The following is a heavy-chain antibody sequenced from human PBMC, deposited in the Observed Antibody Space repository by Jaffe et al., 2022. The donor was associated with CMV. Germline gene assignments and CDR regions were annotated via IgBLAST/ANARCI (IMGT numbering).Heavy chain of an antibody. CDR1: GFTFSSYE. J-gene: IGHJ6*03. CDR2: ISSSGSTI. CDR3: ARDSHGDYGNYYYYMDV. V-gene: IGHV3-48*03. D-gene: IGHD4-17*01. Sequence: EVQLVESGGGLVQPGGSLRLSCAASGFTFSSYEMNWVRQAPGKGLEWVSYISSSGSTIYYADSVKGRFTISRDNAKNSLYLQMNSLRAEDTAVYYCARDSHGDYGNYYYYMDVWGKGTTVTVSS.